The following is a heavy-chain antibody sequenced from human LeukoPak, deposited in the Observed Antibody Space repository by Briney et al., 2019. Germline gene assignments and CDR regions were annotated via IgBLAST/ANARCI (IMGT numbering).Heavy chain of an antibody. J-gene: IGHJ4*02. CDR1: GFTFDDYA. CDR3: ARQIEF. Sequence: PGRSLRLSCAASGFTFDDYAMHWVRQGRGQGLRWVSGIGWNSGSIGYADSVQGRFNISRDNAKNSLYLQMNSLRAEDTAVYYCARQIEFWGQGTLVTVSS. V-gene: IGHV3-9*01. CDR2: IGWNSGSI.